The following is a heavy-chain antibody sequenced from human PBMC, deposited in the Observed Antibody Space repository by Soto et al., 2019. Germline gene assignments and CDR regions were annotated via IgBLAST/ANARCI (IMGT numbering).Heavy chain of an antibody. J-gene: IGHJ5*02. Sequence: QITLKESGPPLVKPTQTLTLTCTFSGFSLSTSGVGVGWIRQPPGKALEWLALIYWDDDKRYSPSLKSRLTITKDTSKNQVVLTMTNMDPVDTATYYCAHRRPATGILWFGDHVGNWFDPWGQGTLVTVSS. D-gene: IGHD3-10*01. CDR3: AHRRPATGILWFGDHVGNWFDP. V-gene: IGHV2-5*02. CDR2: IYWDDDK. CDR1: GFSLSTSGVG.